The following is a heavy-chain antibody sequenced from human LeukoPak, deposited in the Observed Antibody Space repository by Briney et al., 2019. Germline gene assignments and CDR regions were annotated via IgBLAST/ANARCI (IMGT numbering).Heavy chain of an antibody. CDR1: GFTFSSYA. Sequence: GRSLRLSCAASGFTFSSYAMHWVRQAPGKGLEWVAVISYDGSNKYYADSVKGRFTISRDSAKNSLYLQMNSLRDEDTVVYYCARDRDSGDYTAAPGDYWGQGTLVTVSS. J-gene: IGHJ4*02. V-gene: IGHV3-30-3*01. CDR3: ARDRDSGDYTAAPGDY. CDR2: ISYDGSNK. D-gene: IGHD4-17*01.